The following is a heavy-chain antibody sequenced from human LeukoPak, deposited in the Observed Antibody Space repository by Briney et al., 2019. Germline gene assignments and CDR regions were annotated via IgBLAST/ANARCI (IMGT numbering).Heavy chain of an antibody. CDR2: SNPNSGGT. V-gene: IGHV1-2*02. CDR3: ATVYGGNSLGAFDI. J-gene: IGHJ3*02. D-gene: IGHD4-23*01. CDR1: GYTFTGYY. Sequence: ASVKVSFKASGYTFTGYYMHWVGQAPGQGGEGMGWSNPNSGGTKNAQKFKGRVTMTRDTSISTAYMELSRLRSDDTAVYYCATVYGGNSLGAFDIWGQGTMVTVSS.